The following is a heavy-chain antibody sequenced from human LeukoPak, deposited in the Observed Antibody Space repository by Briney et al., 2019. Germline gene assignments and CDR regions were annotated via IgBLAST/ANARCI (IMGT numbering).Heavy chain of an antibody. CDR2: INHSGST. V-gene: IGHV4-34*01. CDR3: ARFVYYDSSGYNYFDY. J-gene: IGHJ4*02. Sequence: QASEALSLTCAVYGGSFSGYYWSWIRQPPGKGLEWIGEINHSGSTNYNPSLKSRVTISVDTSKNQFSLKLSSVTAADTAVYYCARFVYYDSSGYNYFDYWGQGTLVTVSS. D-gene: IGHD3-22*01. CDR1: GGSFSGYY.